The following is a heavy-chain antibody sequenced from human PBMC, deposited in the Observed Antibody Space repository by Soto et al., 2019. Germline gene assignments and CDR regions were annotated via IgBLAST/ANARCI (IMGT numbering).Heavy chain of an antibody. J-gene: IGHJ4*02. D-gene: IGHD3-10*01. V-gene: IGHV4-59*01. Sequence: SETLSLTCTVSGVSIRSYFWSWIRQPPGKGLEWIGYTYYTADTKYSPSLESRATTSADPSRKQFSLSLSPVSAADTALYFCAGPKNRGESLDYWGQGALVTVYS. CDR1: GVSIRSYF. CDR3: AGPKNRGESLDY. CDR2: TYYTADT.